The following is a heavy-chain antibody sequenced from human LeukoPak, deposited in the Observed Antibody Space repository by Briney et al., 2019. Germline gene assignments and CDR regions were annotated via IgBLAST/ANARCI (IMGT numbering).Heavy chain of an antibody. D-gene: IGHD2-2*01. CDR3: ARGVGYCSSTSCRYNWFDP. CDR2: ISAYNGNT. Sequence: ASVKVSCKASGYTLTSYGISWVRQAPGQGLEWMGWISAYNGNTNYAQKLQGRVTMTTDTSTSTAYMELRSLRSDDTAVYYCARGVGYCSSTSCRYNWFDPWGQGTLVTVSS. CDR1: GYTLTSYG. J-gene: IGHJ5*02. V-gene: IGHV1-18*01.